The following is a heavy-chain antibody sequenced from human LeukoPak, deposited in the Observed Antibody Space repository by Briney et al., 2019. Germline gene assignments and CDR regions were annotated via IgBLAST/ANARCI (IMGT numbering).Heavy chain of an antibody. V-gene: IGHV1-69*04. J-gene: IGHJ5*02. D-gene: IGHD2-2*01. CDR3: ARAPAGSTTLNWFDP. CDR2: IIPILGIA. CDR1: GYTFTSYA. Sequence: ASVKVSCKASGYTFTSYAISWVRQAPGRGLEWMGRIIPILGIANYAQKFQGRVTITADKSTSTAYMELSSLRSEDTAVYYCARAPAGSTTLNWFDPWGQGTLVTVSS.